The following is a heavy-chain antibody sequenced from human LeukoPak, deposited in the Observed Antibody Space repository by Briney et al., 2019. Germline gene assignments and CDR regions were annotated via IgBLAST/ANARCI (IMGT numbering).Heavy chain of an antibody. V-gene: IGHV1-18*04. D-gene: IGHD2-2*01. CDR2: ISPYNGNT. CDR3: ARDYGSTSCYARCYFDY. J-gene: IGHJ4*02. Sequence: ASVKVSCKASGYNFISSGVTWVRQAPGQGLEWMGWISPYNGNTNFAQKLQGRVTMTTDTSTSTAYMELRSLRSDDTAVYYCARDYGSTSCYARCYFDYWGQGTLVTVSS. CDR1: GYNFISSG.